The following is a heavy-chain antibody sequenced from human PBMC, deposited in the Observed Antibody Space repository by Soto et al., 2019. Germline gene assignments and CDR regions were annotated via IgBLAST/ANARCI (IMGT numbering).Heavy chain of an antibody. Sequence: QVQLVQSGAEVKKPGSSVKVSCKASGGTFSKCSISWLRQAPGQGLEWMGGIIPVFGTTYYAEKFQGRVTIIADGSTRPAYMELSSLRSAATAVYYCATSSPYIFIGTTAGNHYYYAMDVWGQGTTVTVSS. D-gene: IGHD1-1*01. J-gene: IGHJ6*02. V-gene: IGHV1-69*01. CDR3: ATSSPYIFIGTTAGNHYYYAMDV. CDR1: GGTFSKCS. CDR2: IIPVFGTT.